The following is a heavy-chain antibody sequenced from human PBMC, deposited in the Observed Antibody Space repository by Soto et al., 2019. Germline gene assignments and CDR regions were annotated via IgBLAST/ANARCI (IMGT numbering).Heavy chain of an antibody. Sequence: GSLRLSCAASGFTFSNAWMSWVRQAPGKGLEWIGRIKSKTDGGTTDYAAPVKGRFTISRDDSKNTLYLQMNSLKTEDTAVYYCTTEKVGRDSSSWYWGDYYYYYGMDVWGQGTTVTVSS. D-gene: IGHD6-13*01. CDR3: TTEKVGRDSSSWYWGDYYYYYGMDV. V-gene: IGHV3-15*01. CDR2: IKSKTDGGTT. J-gene: IGHJ6*02. CDR1: GFTFSNAW.